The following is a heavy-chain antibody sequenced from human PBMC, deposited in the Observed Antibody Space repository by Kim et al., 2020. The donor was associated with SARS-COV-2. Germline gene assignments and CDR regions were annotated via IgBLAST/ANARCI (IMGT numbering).Heavy chain of an antibody. CDR2: ISWNSDSI. D-gene: IGHD1-1*01. CDR1: GFTFGDCA. V-gene: IGHV3-9*01. J-gene: IGHJ4*02. CDR3: AKDNGSSNWNFADS. Sequence: GGSLRLSCAASGFTFGDCAMHWVRQAPGKGLEWVSGISWNSDSIGYADSVKGRFTISRDNAKNSLYLQMNSLRAEDTALYYCAKDNGSSNWNFADSWGQGTLVTVSS.